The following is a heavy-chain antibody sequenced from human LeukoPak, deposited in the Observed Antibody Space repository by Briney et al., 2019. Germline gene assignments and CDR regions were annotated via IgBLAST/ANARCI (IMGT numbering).Heavy chain of an antibody. J-gene: IGHJ4*02. V-gene: IGHV4-30-2*05. CDR3: ARAGHPSDFYSYGLFDY. Sequence: PSETLSLTCAVSGGSISSCAYSWSWIRQPPGKGLEWIAYIYHSGSTYYNPSLKSRVTISVDTSKNQFSLKLSSVTAADTAVYYCARAGHPSDFYSYGLFDYWGQGTLVTVSS. CDR2: IYHSGST. D-gene: IGHD5-18*01. CDR1: GGSISSCAYS.